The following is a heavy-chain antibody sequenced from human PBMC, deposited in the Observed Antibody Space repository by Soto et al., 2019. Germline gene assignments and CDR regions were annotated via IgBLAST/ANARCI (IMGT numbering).Heavy chain of an antibody. Sequence: PGGSLGLSCAASGFTFSDYYMSWIRQAPGKGLEWVSYISSSRNYTNYADSVKGRFTISRDNAKNSLYLQMNSLRAEDTAVYYCAFLPTSLYYDRSVSPGAFDIWGQGTMVTVSS. CDR3: AFLPTSLYYDRSVSPGAFDI. CDR2: ISSSRNYT. J-gene: IGHJ3*02. CDR1: GFTFSDYY. D-gene: IGHD3-22*01. V-gene: IGHV3-11*03.